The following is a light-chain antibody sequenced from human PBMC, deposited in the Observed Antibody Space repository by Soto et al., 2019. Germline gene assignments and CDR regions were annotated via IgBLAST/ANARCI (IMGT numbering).Light chain of an antibody. Sequence: QSALTQPPSASGSPGQSVTISCSGTSSDVGGFNYVSWYQQHPGRAPKVLIYEVNKRPSGVPDRFSGSKSGNTASLTISGLQPEDEADYYCCSYAGSSLVFGGGTKLTVL. CDR1: SSDVGGFNY. J-gene: IGLJ2*01. CDR2: EVN. V-gene: IGLV2-8*01. CDR3: CSYAGSSLV.